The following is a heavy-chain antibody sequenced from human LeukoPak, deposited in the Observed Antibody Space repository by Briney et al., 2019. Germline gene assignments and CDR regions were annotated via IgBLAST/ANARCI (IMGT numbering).Heavy chain of an antibody. CDR1: GGSISSTNW. CDR2: IYRSGTT. Sequence: SETLSLTCAVSGGSISSTNWWSWIRQPPGKGLEWIGEIYRSGTTNYKPSLKSRVTISLDKSRNHFSLKLTSVTAADSAVYYCARRSPYSTGWSSYFDYWGQGALVTVSS. V-gene: IGHV4-4*02. D-gene: IGHD6-19*01. CDR3: ARRSPYSTGWSSYFDY. J-gene: IGHJ4*02.